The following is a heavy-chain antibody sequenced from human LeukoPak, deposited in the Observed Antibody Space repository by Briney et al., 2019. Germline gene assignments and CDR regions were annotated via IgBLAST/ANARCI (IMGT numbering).Heavy chain of an antibody. D-gene: IGHD2-15*01. CDR1: GGSISSYY. V-gene: IGHV4-59*01. Sequence: PSETLSLTCNVSGGSISSYYWSWIRQPPGKGLEWIGYIYYSGSTNYNPSLKSRVTISVDTSKNQFSLKLTSVTAADTAVYYCARFRGYCSGGSCYRATNWFDPWGQGTLVTVSS. J-gene: IGHJ5*02. CDR2: IYYSGST. CDR3: ARFRGYCSGGSCYRATNWFDP.